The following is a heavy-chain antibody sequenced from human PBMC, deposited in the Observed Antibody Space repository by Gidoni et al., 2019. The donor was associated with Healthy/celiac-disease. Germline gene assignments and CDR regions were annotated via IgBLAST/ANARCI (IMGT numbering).Heavy chain of an antibody. J-gene: IGHJ6*02. V-gene: IGHV3-30*18. Sequence: QVQLVESGGGVVQPRRCLRLSCAASGFTFSSYGMHWVRQAPGKGLAWVAVISYDGSNKYYADSVNGRFTISRDNSKNTLYLQMNSLRAEDTAVYYCAKDLYEDTTRYGDYVNRHYYYGMDVWGQGTTVTVSS. CDR3: AKDLYEDTTRYGDYVNRHYYYGMDV. CDR1: GFTFSSYG. CDR2: ISYDGSNK. D-gene: IGHD4-17*01.